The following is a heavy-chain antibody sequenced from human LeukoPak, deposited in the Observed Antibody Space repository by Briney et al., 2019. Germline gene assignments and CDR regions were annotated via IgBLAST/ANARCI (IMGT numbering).Heavy chain of an antibody. Sequence: SVKVPCKASGGTFSSYAISWVRQAPGQGLEWMGRIIPIFGTANYAKKFQGRVTITTDESTSTAYMELSSLRSEDTAVYYCARVGDYYGSGANWFDPWGQGTLVTVSS. CDR3: ARVGDYYGSGANWFDP. CDR1: GGTFSSYA. CDR2: IIPIFGTA. D-gene: IGHD3-10*01. V-gene: IGHV1-69*05. J-gene: IGHJ5*02.